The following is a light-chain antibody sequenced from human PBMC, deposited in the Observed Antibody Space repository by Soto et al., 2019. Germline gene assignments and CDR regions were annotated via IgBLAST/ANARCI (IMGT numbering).Light chain of an antibody. CDR2: KAS. CDR1: QSISSW. Sequence: DIQMTQSPSTLSASVGDRVTITCRASQSISSWLAWYQLKPGQAPKLLIYKASSLESGVPSRFSGSGSGTEFTLTISSLQPDDFATYYCQQYNSNPLTSGGGTKVEIK. V-gene: IGKV1-5*03. CDR3: QQYNSNPLT. J-gene: IGKJ4*01.